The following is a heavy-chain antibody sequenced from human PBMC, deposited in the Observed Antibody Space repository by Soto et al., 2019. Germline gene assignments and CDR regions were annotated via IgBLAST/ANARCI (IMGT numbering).Heavy chain of an antibody. CDR1: GFTFSRFE. CDR3: TRAAWFPYLSFY. J-gene: IGHJ4*02. CDR2: ISSSGSTA. Sequence: GGSLRLSCAASGFTFSRFELHWVRRAPGKGLEWISYISSSGSTAYYASSVEGRFTISRDNANNSVYLQMDSLRAEDTALYYCTRAAWFPYLSFYWGQGALVTVSS. V-gene: IGHV3-48*03. D-gene: IGHD3-10*01.